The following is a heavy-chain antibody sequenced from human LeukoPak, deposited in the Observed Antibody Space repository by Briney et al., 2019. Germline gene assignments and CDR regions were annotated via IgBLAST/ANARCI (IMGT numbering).Heavy chain of an antibody. CDR2: ISSSGSGSTI. CDR1: GFTFSTYE. V-gene: IGHV3-48*03. CDR3: AREGKYYFDY. Sequence: GGSLRLSCAASGFTFSTYEMIWVRQAPGKGLEWVSYISSSGSGSTIYYADSVKGRFTISRDNAKNPLYLQMNSLRAEDTAVYYCAREGKYYFDYWGQGSLVTVSS. D-gene: IGHD2/OR15-2a*01. J-gene: IGHJ4*02.